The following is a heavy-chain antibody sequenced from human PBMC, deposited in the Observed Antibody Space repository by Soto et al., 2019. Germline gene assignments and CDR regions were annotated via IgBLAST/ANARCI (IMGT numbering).Heavy chain of an antibody. D-gene: IGHD1-7*01. CDR1: GFTFSSYG. Sequence: QVQLVESGGGVVQPGRSLRLSCAASGFTFSSYGMHWVRQAPGKGLEWVAVISYDGSNKYYADSVKGRFTISRDNSKNTLYLQMNSLRAEDTAVYYCAKGKLPGYYYYYMDVWGKGTTAPSP. J-gene: IGHJ6*03. V-gene: IGHV3-30*18. CDR3: AKGKLPGYYYYYMDV. CDR2: ISYDGSNK.